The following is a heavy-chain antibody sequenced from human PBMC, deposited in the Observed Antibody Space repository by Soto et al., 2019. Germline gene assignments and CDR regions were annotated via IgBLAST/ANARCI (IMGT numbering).Heavy chain of an antibody. D-gene: IGHD1-26*01. V-gene: IGHV3-48*03. Sequence: EVQLVESGGGLVQPGGSLRLSCAASGFTFDNYEMNWVRQAPGKGLEWVSYISSVGSTNYYADSVKGRFTISRDNAKNSLYLHMNSLRAEDTAVYYCAKEATNINNFDYWGQGTLVTVSS. CDR3: AKEATNINNFDY. CDR1: GFTFDNYE. CDR2: ISSVGSTN. J-gene: IGHJ4*02.